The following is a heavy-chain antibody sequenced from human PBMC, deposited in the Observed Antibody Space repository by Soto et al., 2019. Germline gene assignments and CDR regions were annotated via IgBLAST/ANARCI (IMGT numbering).Heavy chain of an antibody. CDR3: ARHYSGYGNWFDP. CDR2: IDPSDSYT. V-gene: IGHV5-10-1*01. Sequence: GESLKISCKGSGYSFTSCWISWVRQMPGKGLEWMGRIDPSDSYTNYSPSFQGHVTISADKSISTAYLQWSSLKASDTAMYYCARHYSGYGNWFDPWGQGTLVTVSS. J-gene: IGHJ5*02. D-gene: IGHD5-12*01. CDR1: GYSFTSCW.